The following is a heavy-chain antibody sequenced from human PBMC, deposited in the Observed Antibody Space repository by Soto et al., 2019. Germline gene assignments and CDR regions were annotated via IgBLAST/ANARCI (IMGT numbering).Heavy chain of an antibody. V-gene: IGHV3-11*06. CDR1: GFTFSDYY. CDR3: ARGGVRGTTSRGQVYN. Sequence: QVQVVESGGGLVKPGGSLRLSCAASGFTFSDYYMNWIRQAPGKGLEWVSYISSSSDYKKYADSVKGRFTISRDNAKSSLYLQMNSRRAEDTAVYYCARGGVRGTTSRGQVYNWGQGTLVTVSS. J-gene: IGHJ4*02. CDR2: ISSSSDYK. D-gene: IGHD1-7*01.